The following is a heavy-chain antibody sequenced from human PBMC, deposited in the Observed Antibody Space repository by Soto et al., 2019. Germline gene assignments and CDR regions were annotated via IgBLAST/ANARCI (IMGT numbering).Heavy chain of an antibody. CDR2: TYYKSKWYN. J-gene: IGHJ4*01. Sequence: SQTLSLSCAISGGSVSSNSSAWSWIRQSPSRGLDWLGATYYKSKWYNDYALSVKGRITINPDTSKNHFSLQLNSVTPEDTAVYHSARDRDSGPNYFDCWGHGTLVTVSS. CDR1: GGSVSSNSSA. CDR3: ARDRDSGPNYFDC. D-gene: IGHD1-1*01. V-gene: IGHV6-1*01.